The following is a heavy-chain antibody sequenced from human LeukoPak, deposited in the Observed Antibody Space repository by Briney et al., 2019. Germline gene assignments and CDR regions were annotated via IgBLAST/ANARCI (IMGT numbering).Heavy chain of an antibody. CDR2: IKQDGSEK. V-gene: IGHV3-7*01. CDR1: GFTVSSNY. Sequence: GGSLRLSCAASGFTVSSNYMSWVRQAPGKGLEWVANIKQDGSEKYYVDSVKGRFTISRDNAKNSLYLQMNSLRAEDTAVYYCARDRDSSGYWGQGTLVTVSS. CDR3: ARDRDSSGY. D-gene: IGHD6-19*01. J-gene: IGHJ4*02.